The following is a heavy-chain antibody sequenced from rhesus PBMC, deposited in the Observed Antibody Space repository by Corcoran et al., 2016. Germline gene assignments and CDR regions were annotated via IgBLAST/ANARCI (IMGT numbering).Heavy chain of an antibody. D-gene: IGHD6-31*01. Sequence: EVQLVETGGGLVQPGGSLKLSCAASGFTFSTYGMSWVRQAPGKGLGWVSGIKSGGRTTYYADSVKGRSTLSRNNSKNTLSLQMNSLRPEETAVYYCASSGYSSGSTPHYWGQGVLVTVSS. J-gene: IGHJ4*01. CDR2: IKSGGRTT. CDR1: GFTFSTYG. CDR3: ASSGYSSGSTPHY. V-gene: IGHV3S5*01.